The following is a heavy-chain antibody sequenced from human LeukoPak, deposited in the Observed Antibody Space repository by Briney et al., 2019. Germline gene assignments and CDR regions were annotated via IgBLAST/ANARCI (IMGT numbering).Heavy chain of an antibody. CDR1: GGSISSYY. CDR2: IYYSGST. D-gene: IGHD3-9*01. CDR3: ARQRYGRYYYGMDV. J-gene: IGHJ6*02. Sequence: SETLSLTCTVSGGSISSYYWSWIRQPPGKGLEWIGYIYYSGSTNYSPSLKSRVTISVDTSKNQFSLKLSSVTAADTAVYYCARQRYGRYYYGMDVWGQGTTVTVSS. V-gene: IGHV4-59*08.